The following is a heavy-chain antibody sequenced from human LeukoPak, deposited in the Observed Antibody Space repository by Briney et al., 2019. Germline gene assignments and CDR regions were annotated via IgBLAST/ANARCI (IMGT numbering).Heavy chain of an antibody. Sequence: GGSLRLSCAASGFTFSSYAMSWVRQAPGKGVEWVSAISGSGGSTYYADSVKGRFTISRDNYKNTLYLQMNSLRAEDTAVYYCAKDAPVNIVVVPAANSWGQGTLVTVSS. J-gene: IGHJ4*02. CDR3: AKDAPVNIVVVPAANS. CDR2: ISGSGGST. V-gene: IGHV3-23*01. CDR1: GFTFSSYA. D-gene: IGHD2-2*01.